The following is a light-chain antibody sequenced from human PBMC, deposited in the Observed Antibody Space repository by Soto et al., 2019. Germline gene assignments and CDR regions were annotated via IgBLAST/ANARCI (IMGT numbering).Light chain of an antibody. V-gene: IGKV3-20*01. Sequence: PGEGATRSCRVSQTVSSARLAWFQQKPGQAPRLLIYGSSSRAPGIPDRFSGSGSETDFTLTITRLESEEFAVYSCHQYGSSPWTFGQGTKVDIK. CDR2: GSS. J-gene: IGKJ1*01. CDR3: HQYGSSPWT. CDR1: QTVSSAR.